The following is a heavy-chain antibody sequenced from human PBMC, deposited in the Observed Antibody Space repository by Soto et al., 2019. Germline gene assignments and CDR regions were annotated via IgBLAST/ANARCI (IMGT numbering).Heavy chain of an antibody. CDR2: IKEDGSEK. CDR1: GFTFSGYW. J-gene: IGHJ5*02. D-gene: IGHD3-10*01. Sequence: GGSLRLSCSASGFTFSGYWMTWVRQAPGKGLEWVANIKEDGSEKYYVDSVKGRFTISRDNPKNSLYLQMNSLRADDTAVYYCARTLYGSGSAWFDPWGQGNLVTVSS. CDR3: ARTLYGSGSAWFDP. V-gene: IGHV3-7*03.